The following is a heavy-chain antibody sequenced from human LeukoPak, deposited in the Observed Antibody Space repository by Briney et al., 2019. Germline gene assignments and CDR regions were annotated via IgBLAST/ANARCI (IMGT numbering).Heavy chain of an antibody. Sequence: SVKVSCKASGGTFSSYAISWVRQAPGQGLERMGRIVPILGIANYAQKFQGRVTITADKSTSTAYMELSSLRSEDTAVYYCARDKGDHPSGYYYYGMDVWGQGTTVTVSS. CDR2: IVPILGIA. CDR1: GGTFSSYA. V-gene: IGHV1-69*04. CDR3: ARDKGDHPSGYYYYGMDV. D-gene: IGHD2-21*02. J-gene: IGHJ6*02.